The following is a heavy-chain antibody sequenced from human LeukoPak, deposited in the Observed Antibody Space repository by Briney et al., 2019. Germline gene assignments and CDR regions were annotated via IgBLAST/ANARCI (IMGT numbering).Heavy chain of an antibody. V-gene: IGHV3-9*01. D-gene: IGHD2/OR15-2a*01. J-gene: IGHJ5*01. Sequence: GRSLRLSCAAAGVTFHEYDFHWVRQTPGRGLEWVSGITRNGGTLGYADSVKGRFTISRDNAKNSLYLQMNSLRGEDTAIYFCARCNSFEPRWCDWFDSWGQGTLVTVSS. CDR1: GVTFHEYD. CDR3: ARCNSFEPRWCDWFDS. CDR2: ITRNGGTL.